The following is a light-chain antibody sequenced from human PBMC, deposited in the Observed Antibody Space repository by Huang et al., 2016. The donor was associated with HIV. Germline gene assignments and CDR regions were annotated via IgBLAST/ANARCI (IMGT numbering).Light chain of an antibody. CDR1: QGIANY. Sequence: DIQMTQSPSSLSASVGDRVTITCRASQGIANYLAWYQQKPGKGPKLLSYAASTFQSWVPSRFSGSGSGTDFTLTISSLQPEDVATYYCQKYHSAPFTFGPGTKVDIK. CDR2: AAS. CDR3: QKYHSAPFT. J-gene: IGKJ3*01. V-gene: IGKV1-27*01.